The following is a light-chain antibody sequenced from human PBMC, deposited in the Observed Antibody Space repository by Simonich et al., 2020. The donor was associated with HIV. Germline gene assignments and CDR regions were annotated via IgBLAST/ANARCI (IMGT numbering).Light chain of an antibody. CDR2: GAS. CDR1: QGIGSW. Sequence: DIQMTKSPSSVSESVGDTVTITCRASQGIGSWLVWYQQKPGKAPNLLTYGASSWQSGVPSRFSGSGSGTDFTLTISSLQPEDFATYYCQQANSFPLSFGGGTKVEIK. CDR3: QQANSFPLS. V-gene: IGKV1-12*01. J-gene: IGKJ4*01.